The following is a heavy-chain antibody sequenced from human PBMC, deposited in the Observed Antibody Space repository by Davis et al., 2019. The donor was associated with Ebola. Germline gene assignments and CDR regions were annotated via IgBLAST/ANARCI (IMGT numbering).Heavy chain of an antibody. D-gene: IGHD6-13*01. CDR3: ARALSTAYYYYYYGMDV. J-gene: IGHJ6*02. V-gene: IGHV1-3*01. CDR1: GYAFTSYA. CDR2: INAGNGNT. Sequence: AASVKVSCKASGYAFTSYAMHWVRQAPGQRLEWMGWINAGNGNTKYSQKFQGRVTITRDTSTSTAYMELRSLRSDDTAVYYCARALSTAYYYYYYGMDVWGQGTTVTVSS.